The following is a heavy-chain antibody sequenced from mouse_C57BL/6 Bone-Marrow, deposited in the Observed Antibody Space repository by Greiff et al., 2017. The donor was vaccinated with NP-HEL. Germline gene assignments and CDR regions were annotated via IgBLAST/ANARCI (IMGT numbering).Heavy chain of an antibody. Sequence: VQLQQSGPELVKPGASVKMSCKASGYTFTDYNMHWVKQSHGKSLEWIGYINPNNGGTSYNQKFKGKATLTVNKSSSTAYMELRSLTSEDSAVYYCARCKLVATNAMDYWGQGTSVTVSS. V-gene: IGHV1-22*01. J-gene: IGHJ4*01. CDR3: ARCKLVATNAMDY. CDR2: INPNNGGT. CDR1: GYTFTDYN. D-gene: IGHD1-1*01.